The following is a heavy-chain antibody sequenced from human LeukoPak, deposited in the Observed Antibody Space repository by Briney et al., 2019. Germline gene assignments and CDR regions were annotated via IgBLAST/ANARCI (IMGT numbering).Heavy chain of an antibody. CDR2: ISAYNGNT. CDR1: GYTFTSYG. Sequence: ASVKVSCKASGYTFTSYGISWVRQAPGQGLEWMGWISAYNGNTNYAQKLQGRVTMTTDTSTSTAYMELRSLRSDDTAVYYCARSAVGYYYGSGSSTLDYWGQGTLVAVSS. CDR3: ARSAVGYYYGSGSSTLDY. V-gene: IGHV1-18*01. J-gene: IGHJ4*02. D-gene: IGHD3-10*01.